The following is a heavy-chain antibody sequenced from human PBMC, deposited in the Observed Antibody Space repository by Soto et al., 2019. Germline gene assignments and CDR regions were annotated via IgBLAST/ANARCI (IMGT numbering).Heavy chain of an antibody. Sequence: SETLSLTCAVSGYPISSGYYWGWIRQPPGKGLEWIGIIHHSGSTYYNPSLRSRITISVDTSKNQFSLKMTSVTAADTAVYYCASSSGYGPGGYWGQGMLVTVSS. CDR3: ASSSGYGPGGY. J-gene: IGHJ4*02. CDR1: GYPISSGYY. V-gene: IGHV4-38-2*01. D-gene: IGHD5-12*01. CDR2: IHHSGST.